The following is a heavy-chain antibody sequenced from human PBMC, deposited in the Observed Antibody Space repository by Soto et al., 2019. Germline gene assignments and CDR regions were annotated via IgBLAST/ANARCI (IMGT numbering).Heavy chain of an antibody. J-gene: IGHJ6*02. D-gene: IGHD2-2*01. Sequence: GGSLRLSCAASGFTFDDYAMHWVRQAPGKGLEWVSGISWNSGSIGYADSVKGRFTISRDNAKNSLYLQMNSLRAEDTALYYCAKDPARYYYYGMDVWGQGTTVTVSS. CDR3: AKDPARYYYYGMDV. CDR1: GFTFDDYA. CDR2: ISWNSGSI. V-gene: IGHV3-9*01.